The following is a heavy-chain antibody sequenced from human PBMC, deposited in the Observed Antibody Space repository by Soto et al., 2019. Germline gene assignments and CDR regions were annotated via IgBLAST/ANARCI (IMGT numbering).Heavy chain of an antibody. CDR1: GYTFTGYY. D-gene: IGHD2-2*02. CDR2: INPNSGGT. Sequence: GASVKVSCKASGYTFTGYYMHWVRQAPGQGIEWMGWINPNSGGTNYAQKFQGWVTMTRDTSISTVYMELSRLRSDDTAVYYCAREVVPAAIDYYYYGMDVWGQGTTVTVSS. J-gene: IGHJ6*02. CDR3: AREVVPAAIDYYYYGMDV. V-gene: IGHV1-2*04.